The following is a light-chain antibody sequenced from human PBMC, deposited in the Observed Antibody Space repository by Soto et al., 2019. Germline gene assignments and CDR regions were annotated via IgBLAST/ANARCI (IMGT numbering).Light chain of an antibody. V-gene: IGKV3-20*01. CDR3: QQSGSSLGIT. Sequence: EIVLTQSPGTLSLSPGERATLSCRASQSVSSSYLAWYQQKPGQAPRLLIYGASSRATGIPDRFSGSGSGTDFTLTISTLEPEDFAVYCCQQSGSSLGITFGQGTRLDIK. J-gene: IGKJ5*01. CDR1: QSVSSSY. CDR2: GAS.